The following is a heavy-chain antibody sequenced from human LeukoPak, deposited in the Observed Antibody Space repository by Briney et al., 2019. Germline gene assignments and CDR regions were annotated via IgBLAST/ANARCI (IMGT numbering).Heavy chain of an antibody. D-gene: IGHD5-24*01. V-gene: IGHV1-69*13. Sequence: SVKVFCKASGYTFTNFGISWVRQAPGQGLEWMGGIIPIFGTANYAQKFQGRVTITADESTSTAYMELSSLRSEDTAVYYCARGRWLQLRSFDYWGQGTLVTVSS. CDR2: IIPIFGTA. J-gene: IGHJ4*02. CDR1: GYTFTNFG. CDR3: ARGRWLQLRSFDY.